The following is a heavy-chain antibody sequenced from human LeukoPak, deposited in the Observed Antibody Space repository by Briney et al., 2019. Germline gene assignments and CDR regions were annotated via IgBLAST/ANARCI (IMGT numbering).Heavy chain of an antibody. Sequence: SETLSLTCAVYGGSFSGYYWSWIRQPPGKGLECIGEINHSGSTNYNPSLKSRVTISVDTSKNQFSLKLSSVTAADTAVYYCARVRGLDFWSGYYAHWGQGTLVTVSS. CDR2: INHSGST. V-gene: IGHV4-34*01. CDR1: GGSFSGYY. D-gene: IGHD3-3*01. J-gene: IGHJ4*02. CDR3: ARVRGLDFWSGYYAH.